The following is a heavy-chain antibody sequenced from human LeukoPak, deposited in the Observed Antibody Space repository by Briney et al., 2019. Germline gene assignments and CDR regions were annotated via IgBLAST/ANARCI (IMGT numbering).Heavy chain of an antibody. CDR2: MNSDGTSI. Sequence: GGPLRLSCVVSGFTFTNYWMQWVRQVPGKGLVWVARMNSDGTSIIHADSVKGRFTISRDNAENTLYLQMNSLRPEDTALYYCARSQSGVFDVWGQGTMVIVSS. CDR3: ARSQSGVFDV. D-gene: IGHD2-15*01. J-gene: IGHJ3*01. CDR1: GFTFTNYW. V-gene: IGHV3-74*01.